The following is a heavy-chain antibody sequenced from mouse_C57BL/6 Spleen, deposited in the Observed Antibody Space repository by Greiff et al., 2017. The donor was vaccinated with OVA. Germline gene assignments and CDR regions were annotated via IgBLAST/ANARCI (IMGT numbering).Heavy chain of an antibody. J-gene: IGHJ4*01. CDR1: GFTFSSYA. D-gene: IGHD2-2*01. Sequence: EVMLVESGEGLVKPGGSLKLSCAASGFTFSSYAMSWVRQTPEKRLEWVAYISSGGDYIYYADTVKGRFTISRDNARNTLYRQMSSLKSEDTAMYYCTTLWLRQGGYYYAMDYWGQGTSVTVSS. CDR2: ISSGGDYI. V-gene: IGHV5-9-1*02. CDR3: TTLWLRQGGYYYAMDY.